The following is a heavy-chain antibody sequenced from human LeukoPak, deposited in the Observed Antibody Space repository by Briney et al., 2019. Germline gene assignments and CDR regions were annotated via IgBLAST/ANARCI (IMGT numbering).Heavy chain of an antibody. V-gene: IGHV1-2*02. Sequence: EASVKVSCKASGYTFTGYYMHWVRQAPGQGLEWMAWIIPNSGGTNYAQKFQGRVTMNRGTSIRTAYMELSRLRSDDTAVYYCARARGTNYYGMDVWGQGTTVTVSS. CDR3: ARARGTNYYGMDV. CDR1: GYTFTGYY. D-gene: IGHD3-16*01. J-gene: IGHJ6*02. CDR2: IIPNSGGT.